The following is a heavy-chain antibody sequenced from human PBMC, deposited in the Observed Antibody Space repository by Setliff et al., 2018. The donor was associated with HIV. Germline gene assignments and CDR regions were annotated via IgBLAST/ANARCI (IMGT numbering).Heavy chain of an antibody. V-gene: IGHV1-2*06. CDR2: INPNSGGT. Sequence: GASVKVSCKASGYTFTGYYMHWVRQAPGQGLEWMGRINPNSGGTNCAQKCQGRVTMTRDTSISTAYMELSRLRSDDTAVYYCTRGTRVGANDAFDIWGQGTMVTVSS. D-gene: IGHD1-26*01. CDR3: TRGTRVGANDAFDI. CDR1: GYTFTGYY. J-gene: IGHJ3*02.